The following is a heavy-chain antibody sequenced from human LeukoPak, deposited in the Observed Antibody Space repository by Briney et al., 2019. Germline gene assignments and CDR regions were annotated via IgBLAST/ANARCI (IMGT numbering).Heavy chain of an antibody. V-gene: IGHV4-31*03. Sequence: SETLSLTCTVSGGSISSGGYYWSWLRQHPGKGLEWLGYIYYSGSTYYNPSLKSRVTISVDTSKNQFSLKLSPVTAADTAVYYCARASGSSWYGYFDYWGEGTLVTVSS. CDR3: ARASGSSWYGYFDY. D-gene: IGHD6-13*01. CDR1: GGSISSGGYY. J-gene: IGHJ4*02. CDR2: IYYSGST.